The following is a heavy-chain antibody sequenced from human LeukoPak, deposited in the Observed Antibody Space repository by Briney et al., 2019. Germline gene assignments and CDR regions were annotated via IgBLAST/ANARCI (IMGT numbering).Heavy chain of an antibody. J-gene: IGHJ4*02. Sequence: GGSLRLSCTASGFTFSNYAMSWVRQAPGKGLEWVANIKQDGSEKNYVDSVKGRFTISRDNAKNSLFLQMSSLRAADTAVYYCARENGSYSDYFDYWGQGTLVTVAS. CDR3: ARENGSYSDYFDY. V-gene: IGHV3-7*05. CDR1: GFTFSNYA. D-gene: IGHD1-26*01. CDR2: IKQDGSEK.